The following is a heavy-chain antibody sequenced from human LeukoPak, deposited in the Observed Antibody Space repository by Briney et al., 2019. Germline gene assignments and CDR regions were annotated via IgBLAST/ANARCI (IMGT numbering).Heavy chain of an antibody. CDR2: ISSNGGST. J-gene: IGHJ4*01. CDR3: VKGLAAAGTNY. CDR1: GFTFSSYA. D-gene: IGHD6-13*01. V-gene: IGHV3-64D*09. Sequence: GGCMRLSCSASGFTFSSYAMHWVRQAPGKGLEYVSTISSNGGSTYYADSVKGRFTISRDNSNNTLYLQMSSLRVEDTAVYYCVKGLAAAGTNYWGNGTMVTVSS.